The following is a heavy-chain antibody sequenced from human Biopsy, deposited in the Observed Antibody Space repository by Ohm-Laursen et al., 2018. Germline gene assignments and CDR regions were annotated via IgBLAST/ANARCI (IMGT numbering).Heavy chain of an antibody. CDR2: ISYTGYT. Sequence: TLSLTCTVSGGSFTGHYRSWIRQPPGKGLEWIGHISYTGYTSYNPSLRGRVTISVDTSKNQISLRLSSVTAADTAVYYCASGGQWPKPYLRYFDPWGQGTLVTVSS. V-gene: IGHV4-59*11. CDR3: ASGGQWPKPYLRYFDP. D-gene: IGHD6-19*01. J-gene: IGHJ5*02. CDR1: GGSFTGHY.